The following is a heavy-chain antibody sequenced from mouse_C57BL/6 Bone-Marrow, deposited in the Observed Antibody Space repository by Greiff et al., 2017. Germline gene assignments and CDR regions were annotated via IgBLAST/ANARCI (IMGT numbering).Heavy chain of an antibody. J-gene: IGHJ2*01. CDR3: ARHYYSRSYGY. CDR1: GYTFTSYG. CDR2: IYPRSGNT. D-gene: IGHD1-1*01. V-gene: IGHV1-81*01. Sequence: VQLQQSGAELARPGASVKLSCKASGYTFTSYGISWVKQRTGQGLEWIGEIYPRSGNTYYNETFKGKATLTADKSSSTAYMELRSLTSEDSAVYFCARHYYSRSYGYWGQGTTLTVSA.